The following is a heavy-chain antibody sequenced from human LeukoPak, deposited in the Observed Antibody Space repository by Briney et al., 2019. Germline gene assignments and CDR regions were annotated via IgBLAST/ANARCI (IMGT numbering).Heavy chain of an antibody. CDR1: GFTFTSHW. CDR2: ISKDGSDS. D-gene: IGHD1-26*01. Sequence: GGSLRLSCAASGFTFTSHWMHWVRQVPGKGLVWVSRISKDGSDSFYADSVKDRFTISRDNARNTVELQMNSLRPEDTAVYYCARDLHWGASDYWGQGTLVTVSS. CDR3: ARDLHWGASDY. J-gene: IGHJ4*02. V-gene: IGHV3-74*01.